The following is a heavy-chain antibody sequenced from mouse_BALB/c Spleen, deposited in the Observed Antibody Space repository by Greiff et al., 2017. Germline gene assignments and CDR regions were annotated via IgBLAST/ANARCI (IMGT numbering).Heavy chain of an antibody. CDR1: GFTFSSFG. J-gene: IGHJ3*01. CDR3: ARSSLLPSPPFAY. D-gene: IGHD2-1*01. V-gene: IGHV5-17*02. CDR2: ISSGSSTI. Sequence: DVKLVESGGGLVQPGGSRKLSCAASGFTFSSFGMHWVRQAPEKGLEWVAYISSGSSTIYYADTVKGRFTISRDNPKNTLFLQMTSLRSEDTAMYYCARSSLLPSPPFAYWGQGTLVTVSA.